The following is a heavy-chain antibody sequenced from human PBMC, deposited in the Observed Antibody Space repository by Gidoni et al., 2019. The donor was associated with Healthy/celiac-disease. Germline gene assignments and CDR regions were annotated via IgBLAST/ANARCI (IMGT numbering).Heavy chain of an antibody. D-gene: IGHD1-1*01. Sequence: QVQLVQSGAEVKKPGSAVKVSCKDSGGTFSSYAISWVRQAPGQGLEWMGGIIPIFGTANYAPTFQGRVTLTAYQSTSPAYMELSSLRSEDTAVYYCARANWNRGFDPWGQGTLVTVSS. V-gene: IGHV1-69*01. CDR3: ARANWNRGFDP. J-gene: IGHJ5*02. CDR1: GGTFSSYA. CDR2: IIPIFGTA.